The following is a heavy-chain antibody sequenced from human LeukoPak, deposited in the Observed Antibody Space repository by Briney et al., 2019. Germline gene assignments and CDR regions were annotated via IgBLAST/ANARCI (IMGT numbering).Heavy chain of an antibody. CDR2: MNPNSGNT. V-gene: IGHV1-8*03. Sequence: ASVKVSCKGFGYTFTSYDINWVRQATGHGLEWMGWMNPNSGNTGYAQKFQGRFTLTKNTSISTAYMELSDLRSDDTAVYYYARSLRIESSLVGFWGQGTLVTVSS. CDR3: ARSLRIESSLVGF. J-gene: IGHJ4*02. D-gene: IGHD6-6*01. CDR1: GYTFTSYD.